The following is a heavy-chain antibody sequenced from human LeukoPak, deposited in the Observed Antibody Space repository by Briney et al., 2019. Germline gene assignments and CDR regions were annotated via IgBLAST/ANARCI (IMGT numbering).Heavy chain of an antibody. CDR3: ARDPAARTYMDV. V-gene: IGHV3-11*04. CDR1: GFTVSSNE. J-gene: IGHJ6*03. D-gene: IGHD6-6*01. CDR2: ISSSASTI. Sequence: GGSLRLSCAASGFTVSSNEMSWIRQAPGKGLEWVSYISSSASTIYYADSVTGRFTISRDNAKNSLYLQMNSLRAEDTAVYYCARDPAARTYMDVWGKGTTVTVSS.